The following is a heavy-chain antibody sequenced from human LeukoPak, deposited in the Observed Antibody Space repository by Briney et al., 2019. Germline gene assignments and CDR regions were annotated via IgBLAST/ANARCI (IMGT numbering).Heavy chain of an antibody. CDR2: ISSSSSYT. CDR1: GFTFSDYY. D-gene: IGHD6-19*01. CDR3: ARVEQWLPQNDY. Sequence: WGSLRLSCAASGFTFSDYYMSWIRQAPGKGLEWVSYISSSSSYTNYADSVKGRFTISRDNAKNSLYLQMNSLRAEDTAVYYCARVEQWLPQNDYWGQGTLVTVSS. V-gene: IGHV3-11*06. J-gene: IGHJ4*02.